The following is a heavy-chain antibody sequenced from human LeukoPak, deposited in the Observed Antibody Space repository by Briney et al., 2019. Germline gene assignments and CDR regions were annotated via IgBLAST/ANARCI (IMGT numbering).Heavy chain of an antibody. V-gene: IGHV4-59*07. CDR1: ARSINIYY. J-gene: IGHJ4*02. CDR2: IYYSGST. D-gene: IGHD3-22*01. Sequence: PSDTQSLTCTLSARSINIYYRSWIRQPPGKGLEWIGYIYYSGSTNYNTSLKSRVTISVDTSKNQFSLKLSSLTAADTAVYYCARRRGSGYPYFDYWGQGTLVTVSS. CDR3: ARRRGSGYPYFDY.